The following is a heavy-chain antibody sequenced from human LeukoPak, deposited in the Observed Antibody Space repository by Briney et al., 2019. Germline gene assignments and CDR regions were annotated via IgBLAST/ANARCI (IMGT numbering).Heavy chain of an antibody. CDR3: VRDTLTTSNY. CDR1: GFTFSRYE. V-gene: IGHV3-48*03. J-gene: IGHJ4*02. Sequence: GGSRRLSCEASGFTFSRYEINWVRQTPGKGLEWISYVDTSGTIIYYADSVKGRFTISRDNASHSVYLQMYGLRAEDTAVYYCVRDTLTTSNYWGQGTLVTVSS. CDR2: VDTSGTII. D-gene: IGHD4-17*01.